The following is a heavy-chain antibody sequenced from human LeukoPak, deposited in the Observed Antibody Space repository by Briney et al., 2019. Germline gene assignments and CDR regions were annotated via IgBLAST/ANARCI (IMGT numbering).Heavy chain of an antibody. CDR3: ARERNNWNYEGFDY. V-gene: IGHV3-21*01. CDR2: INRSGSHT. D-gene: IGHD1-7*01. Sequence: GGSLRLSCAASGFTLSSYSMNWVRQAPGKGLEWVASINRSGSHTSYADSVKGRFTVSRDNAKNSLHLQMNSLRVEDTAVYYCARERNNWNYEGFDYWGQGTLVTVSS. CDR1: GFTLSSYS. J-gene: IGHJ4*02.